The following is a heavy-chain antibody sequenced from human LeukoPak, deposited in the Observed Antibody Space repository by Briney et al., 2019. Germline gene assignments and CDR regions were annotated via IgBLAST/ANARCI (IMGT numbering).Heavy chain of an antibody. V-gene: IGHV1-18*01. CDR2: ISAYNGNT. J-gene: IGHJ4*02. CDR1: GYTFTSYG. Sequence: ASVKVSCTASGYTFTSYGISWVRQAPGQGLEWMGWISAYNGNTNYAQKLQGRVTMTTDTSTSTAYMELRSLRSDDTAVYYCARSQSQKWELPVDYWGQGTLVTVSS. CDR3: ARSQSQKWELPVDY. D-gene: IGHD1-26*01.